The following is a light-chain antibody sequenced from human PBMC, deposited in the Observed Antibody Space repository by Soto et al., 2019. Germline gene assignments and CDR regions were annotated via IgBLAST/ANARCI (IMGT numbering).Light chain of an antibody. CDR2: DVS. J-gene: IGLJ1*01. V-gene: IGLV2-14*01. CDR3: NSYTSSTTSYV. CDR1: SSDVGAYNY. Sequence: QSALTQPASVSGSPGQSLTISCTGTSSDVGAYNYVSWYQQHPGKAPKLMIYDVSNRPSGVSNRFSGSKSGNTASLTISGLQAEDEADYYCNSYTSSTTSYVFGTGTKVTVL.